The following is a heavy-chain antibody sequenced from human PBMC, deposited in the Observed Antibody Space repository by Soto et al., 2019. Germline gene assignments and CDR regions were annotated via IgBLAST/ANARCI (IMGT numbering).Heavy chain of an antibody. CDR2: IDIEGSGT. D-gene: IGHD6-13*01. CDR3: VRLGGSSEIDY. J-gene: IGHJ4*02. CDR1: GFSFSSLW. Sequence: VQLVESGGGLVQPGGSLGLSCVASGFSFSSLWMHWVRQAPGKGLVWIARIDIEGSGTNYADSVKGRFTISRDNAKNTLYLQMNSLSVEDTAVYYCVRLGGSSEIDYWGQGTLVTVSS. V-gene: IGHV3-74*01.